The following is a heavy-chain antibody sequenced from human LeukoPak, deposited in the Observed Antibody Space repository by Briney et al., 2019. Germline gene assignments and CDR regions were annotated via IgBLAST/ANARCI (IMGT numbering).Heavy chain of an antibody. J-gene: IGHJ4*02. V-gene: IGHV5-51*01. CDR3: ARRRDLYSGSYYPFDY. D-gene: IGHD1-26*01. CDR2: INPGDSDA. Sequence: GESLKISCKGSGYSFTSYWIGWLRQMPPKGLEGMGIINPGDSDARYSPSFQGQVTISADKSISTAYLQWSSVKASDTAMYYCARRRDLYSGSYYPFDYWGQGTLVTVSS. CDR1: GYSFTSYW.